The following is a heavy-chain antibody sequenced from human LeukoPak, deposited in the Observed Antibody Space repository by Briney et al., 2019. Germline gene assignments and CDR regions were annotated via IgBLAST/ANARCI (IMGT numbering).Heavy chain of an antibody. D-gene: IGHD3-22*01. Sequence: AGGSLRLSCAASGFTFNSYSMNWVRQAPGKGLEWVSYVSSSSTIYYADSVKGRFTISRDNAKNSLYLQMNSLRAEDTAVYYCARDPAYYYDSSGYYDGDYWGQGTLVTVSS. CDR3: ARDPAYYYDSSGYYDGDY. V-gene: IGHV3-48*01. CDR1: GFTFNSYS. J-gene: IGHJ4*02. CDR2: VSSSSTI.